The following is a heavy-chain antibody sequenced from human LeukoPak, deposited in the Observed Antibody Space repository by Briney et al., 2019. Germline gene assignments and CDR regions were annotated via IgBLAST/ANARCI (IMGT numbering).Heavy chain of an antibody. Sequence: GGSLRLSCAASGFTFSSFDMHWVRQPTGQGLEWVSTIGTASDTYYPGSVEGRFTLSRDNAKNSLYLQMNSLTAGDAAVYYCARGPPRGKYYYMDVWGKGTTVTVSS. J-gene: IGHJ6*03. V-gene: IGHV3-13*01. CDR2: IGTASDT. CDR3: ARGPPRGKYYYMDV. D-gene: IGHD1-1*01. CDR1: GFTFSSFD.